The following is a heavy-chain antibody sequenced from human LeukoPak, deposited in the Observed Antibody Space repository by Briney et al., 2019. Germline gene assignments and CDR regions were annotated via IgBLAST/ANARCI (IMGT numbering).Heavy chain of an antibody. CDR1: GGTFSSYA. J-gene: IGHJ5*02. D-gene: IGHD2-2*01. CDR2: IIPILGIA. Sequence: SVKVSCKASGGTFSSYAISWVRQAPGQGLEWMGRIIPILGIANYAQKFQGRVTITADESTSTAYMELSSLRSEDTAVYYCARGWGPYCSSTSCYDPPGWFDPWGQGTLVTVSS. CDR3: ARGWGPYCSSTSCYDPPGWFDP. V-gene: IGHV1-69*04.